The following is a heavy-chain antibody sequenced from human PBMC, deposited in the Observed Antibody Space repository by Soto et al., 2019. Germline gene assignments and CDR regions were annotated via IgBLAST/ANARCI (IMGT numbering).Heavy chain of an antibody. V-gene: IGHV1-69*01. CDR1: GDTFKNCV. D-gene: IGHD3-10*01. CDR3: AAELGFGKLSVV. Sequence: QVQVVQSGVEVRRPGSSVKVSCKASGDTFKNCVISWVRQAPGQGLEWMGGIIPLFGTTDFAQRFQARLTSTTDESTTTAYMELSRLRSEDTATYYCAAELGFGKLSVVWGQGTTVIVSS. J-gene: IGHJ6*02. CDR2: IIPLFGTT.